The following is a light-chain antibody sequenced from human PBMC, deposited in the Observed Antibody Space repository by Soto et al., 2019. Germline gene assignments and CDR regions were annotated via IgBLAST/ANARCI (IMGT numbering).Light chain of an antibody. CDR1: QSVSSN. Sequence: EMVMPKSPATLSVSPGERATLSCRASQSVSSNLAWYQQTPGQAPRLLIYGASTRATGIPVRFSGSASGTEFTLTISSLQSEDFTVYYCQQYNKWPLTFGQGTKV. J-gene: IGKJ1*01. V-gene: IGKV3-15*01. CDR3: QQYNKWPLT. CDR2: GAS.